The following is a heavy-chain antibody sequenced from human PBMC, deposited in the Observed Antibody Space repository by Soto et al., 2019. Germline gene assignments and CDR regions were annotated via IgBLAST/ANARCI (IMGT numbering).Heavy chain of an antibody. CDR3: ARPHFSSSYYFDY. V-gene: IGHV1-3*01. CDR1: GYTFTSYA. J-gene: IGHJ4*02. Sequence: SVKVSCKASGYTFTSYAMHWVRQAPGQRLEWMGWINAGNGNTKYSQKFQGRVTITRDTSASTAYMELSSLRSEDTAVYYCARPHFSSSYYFDYWGQGTLVTVSS. CDR2: INAGNGNT. D-gene: IGHD6-13*01.